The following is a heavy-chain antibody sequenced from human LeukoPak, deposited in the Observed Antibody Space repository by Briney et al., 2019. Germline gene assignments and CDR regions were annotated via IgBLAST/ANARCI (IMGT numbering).Heavy chain of an antibody. V-gene: IGHV6-1*01. D-gene: IGHD3-10*01. CDR3: ARGLYYYGSGSYSPDAFDI. Sequence: SQTLSLTCAISGDSVSSNSAAWNWIRQSPSRSLEWLGRTYYRSKWYNDYAVSVKSRITINPDTSKNQFSLQLNSVTPEDTAVYYCARGLYYYGSGSYSPDAFDIWGQGTMVTVSS. CDR1: GDSVSSNSAA. J-gene: IGHJ3*02. CDR2: TYYRSKWYN.